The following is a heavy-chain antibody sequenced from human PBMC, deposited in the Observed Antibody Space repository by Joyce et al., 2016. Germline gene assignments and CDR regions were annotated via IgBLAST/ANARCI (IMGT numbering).Heavy chain of an antibody. J-gene: IGHJ4*02. Sequence: QLLLQESGPGLVKTSQTLSLTCAVSGDSFTTGGYAWNWIRQPPGKGLAWIGDIYLSGNTHFTPSLQSRVTISLDRSKSQFSLKLSSVTAADTAVYYCARAPRGPGYFDSWGQGTLVTVSS. CDR3: ARAPRGPGYFDS. CDR2: IYLSGNT. V-gene: IGHV4-30-2*01. CDR1: GDSFTTGGYA. D-gene: IGHD3-10*01.